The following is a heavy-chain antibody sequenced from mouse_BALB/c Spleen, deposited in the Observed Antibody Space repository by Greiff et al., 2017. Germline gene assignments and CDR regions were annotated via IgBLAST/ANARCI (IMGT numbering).Heavy chain of an antibody. CDR2: IDPENGNT. CDR3: ARGAGYDGRFDY. D-gene: IGHD2-14*01. Sequence: VQLQQSGAELVRPGALVKLSCKASGFNIKDYYMHWVKQRPEQGLEWIGWIDPENGNTIYDPKFQGKASITADTSSNTAYLQLSSLTSEDTAVYYCARGAGYDGRFDYWGQGTTLTVSS. J-gene: IGHJ2*01. CDR1: GFNIKDYY. V-gene: IGHV14-1*02.